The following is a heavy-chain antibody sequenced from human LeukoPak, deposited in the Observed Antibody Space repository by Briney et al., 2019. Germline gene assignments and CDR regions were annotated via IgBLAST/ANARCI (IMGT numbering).Heavy chain of an antibody. J-gene: IGHJ4*02. Sequence: WMGWISAYNGNTNYAQKLQGRVTMTTDTSTSTAYMELRSLRSDDTAVYYCARDYGDYFDYWGQGTLVTVSS. CDR3: ARDYGDYFDY. CDR2: ISAYNGNT. V-gene: IGHV1-18*01. D-gene: IGHD4-17*01.